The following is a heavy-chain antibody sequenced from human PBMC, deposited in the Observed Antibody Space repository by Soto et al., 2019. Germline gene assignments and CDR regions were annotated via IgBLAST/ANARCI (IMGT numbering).Heavy chain of an antibody. V-gene: IGHV3-21*01. Sequence: GGSLRLSCAASGFTFSSYSMNWVRQAPGKGLEWVSSISSSSSYIYYADPVKGRFTISRDNAKNSLYLQMNSLRAEDTAVYYCARDLSYALPFDYWGQGTLVTVSS. CDR3: ARDLSYALPFDY. J-gene: IGHJ4*02. CDR1: GFTFSSYS. CDR2: ISSSSSYI. D-gene: IGHD2-2*01.